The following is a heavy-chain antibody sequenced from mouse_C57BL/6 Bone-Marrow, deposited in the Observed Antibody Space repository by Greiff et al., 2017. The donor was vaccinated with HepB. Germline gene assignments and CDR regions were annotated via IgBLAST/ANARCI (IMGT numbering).Heavy chain of an antibody. CDR2: IYPGSGST. V-gene: IGHV1-55*01. CDR3: ARSGRDWFAY. D-gene: IGHD3-1*01. Sequence: QVHVKQPGAELVKPGASVKMSCKASGYTFTSYWLTWVKQRPGQGLAWIGDIYPGSGSTNYNEKFKSKATLTVDTSSSTAYMQLSSLTSEDSAVYYCARSGRDWFAYWGQGTLVTVSA. CDR1: GYTFTSYW. J-gene: IGHJ3*01.